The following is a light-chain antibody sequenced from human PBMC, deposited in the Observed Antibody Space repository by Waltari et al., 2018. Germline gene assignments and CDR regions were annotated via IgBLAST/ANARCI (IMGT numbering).Light chain of an antibody. CDR3: MQARHWPPYT. V-gene: IGKV3-15*01. CDR2: GAS. Sequence: EIVMTQSPVTLSVSPGERVTLSCRASQSVSNNLAWYQQKPGQAPRLLMYGASTRATGIPVRFSGSGSGTDFTLKISRVEAEDVGIYYCMQARHWPPYTFGQGTKLEIK. J-gene: IGKJ2*01. CDR1: QSVSNN.